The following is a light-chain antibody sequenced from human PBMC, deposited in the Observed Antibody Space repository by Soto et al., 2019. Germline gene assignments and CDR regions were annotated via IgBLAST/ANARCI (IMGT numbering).Light chain of an antibody. J-gene: IGKJ2*01. CDR3: QQYNDWPPWYT. Sequence: EIVMTQSPATLSVSPGERATLSCRASQSVSSNLAWYQQKPGQAPRLLIYDASTRATGIPARFSGSGSGTEFTLTISSLQSEDFAVYFCQQYNDWPPWYTFGQGTKLEIK. CDR1: QSVSSN. CDR2: DAS. V-gene: IGKV3-15*01.